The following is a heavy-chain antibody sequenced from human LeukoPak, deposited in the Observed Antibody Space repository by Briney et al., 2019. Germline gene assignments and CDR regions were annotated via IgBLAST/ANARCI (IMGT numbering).Heavy chain of an antibody. CDR3: AREGRRDYYDSSGDYDY. D-gene: IGHD3-22*01. Sequence: EASVKVSCKASGYTFTGYYMHWVRQAPGQGLEWMGWINPNSGGTNYAQKFQGRVTMTRDTSISTAYMELSRLRSDDTAVYYCAREGRRDYYDSSGDYDYWGQGTLVTVSP. J-gene: IGHJ4*02. V-gene: IGHV1-2*02. CDR2: INPNSGGT. CDR1: GYTFTGYY.